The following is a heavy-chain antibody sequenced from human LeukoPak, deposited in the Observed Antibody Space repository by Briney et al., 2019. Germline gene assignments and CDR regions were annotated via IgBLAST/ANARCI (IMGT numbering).Heavy chain of an antibody. CDR2: ISYDGSNK. J-gene: IGHJ4*02. Sequence: PGRSLRLSCAAAGFTFSIYAMHWVRQAPGKGREWLAVISYDGSNKYYADSVKGRFTISRDNSKNTLYLQMNSLRAEDTAVYYCARVWGGTGTTPGLFDYWGQGTLVTVSS. D-gene: IGHD1-1*01. V-gene: IGHV3-30-3*01. CDR3: ARVWGGTGTTPGLFDY. CDR1: GFTFSIYA.